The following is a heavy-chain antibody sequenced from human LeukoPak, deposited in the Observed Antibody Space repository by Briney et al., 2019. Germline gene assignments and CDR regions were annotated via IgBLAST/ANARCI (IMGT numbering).Heavy chain of an antibody. CDR1: GGSISSSSYY. CDR2: IYYSGST. V-gene: IGHV4-39*07. CDR3: ARTDSSGYHGYYGMDV. D-gene: IGHD3-22*01. Sequence: SETLSLTCTVSGGSISSSSYYWGWIRQPPGKGLEWIGSIYYSGSTYYNPSLKSRVTISVDTSKNQFSLKLSSVTAADTAVYYCARTDSSGYHGYYGMDVWGQGTTVTVSS. J-gene: IGHJ6*02.